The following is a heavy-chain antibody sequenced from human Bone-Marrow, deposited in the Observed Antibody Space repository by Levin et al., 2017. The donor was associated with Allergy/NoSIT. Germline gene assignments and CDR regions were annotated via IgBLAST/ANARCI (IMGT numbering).Heavy chain of an antibody. CDR3: AARNVQWPQ. V-gene: IGHV3-53*01. CDR1: GFTVGNNY. Sequence: GGPLRLSCAVSGFTVGNNYMHWVRQAPGKGLEWVCLIYSRGSTAYADSVKGRFTISRDSSQNMVYLQMSRLRVEDTAFYYCAARNVQWPQWGRGALVTVSS. CDR2: IYSRGST. J-gene: IGHJ4*02. D-gene: IGHD6-19*01.